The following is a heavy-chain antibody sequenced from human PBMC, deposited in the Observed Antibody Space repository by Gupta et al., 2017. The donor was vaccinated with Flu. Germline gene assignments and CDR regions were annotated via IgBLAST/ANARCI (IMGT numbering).Heavy chain of an antibody. Sequence: QVQLVHSGTEVKRPGSSVKVSCKPSGGTFSGFALSWVRQAPGQGLEWIGAIIAASVTTSDAQSFQDRITLSADESANIVYMELRSLRFEDTAIYYCARLTGFTDSWGQGTLSPSPQ. J-gene: IGHJ5*02. CDR3: ARLTGFTDS. D-gene: IGHD1-1*01. CDR1: GGTFSGFA. CDR2: IIAASVTT. V-gene: IGHV1-69*01.